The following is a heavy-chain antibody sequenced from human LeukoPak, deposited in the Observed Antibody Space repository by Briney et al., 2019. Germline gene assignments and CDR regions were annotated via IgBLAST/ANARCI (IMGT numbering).Heavy chain of an antibody. CDR1: GFTFSSYG. Sequence: PGGSLRLSCAASGFTFSSYGMHWVRQAPGKGLEWVAVISYDGSNKYYADSVKGRFTISRDNSKNTLHLQMNSLRAEDTAVYYCVFEGRADAFDIWGQGTMVTVSS. CDR2: ISYDGSNK. J-gene: IGHJ3*02. D-gene: IGHD3-10*01. CDR3: VFEGRADAFDI. V-gene: IGHV3-30*03.